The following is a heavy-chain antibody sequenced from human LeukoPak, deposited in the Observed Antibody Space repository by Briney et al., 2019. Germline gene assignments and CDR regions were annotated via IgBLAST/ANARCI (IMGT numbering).Heavy chain of an antibody. D-gene: IGHD3-10*01. CDR2: IWYDGSNK. CDR3: ARAVGYGAASYGFDT. V-gene: IGHV3-33*01. CDR1: GFTFSNYG. J-gene: IGHJ3*02. Sequence: GGSLRLSCAASGFTFSNYGIHWVRQAPGKGLEWVAVIWYDGSNKYYADSVKGRFTISRDNSKNTLYLQLNSLRAEDTAVYYCARAVGYGAASYGFDTWGQGTMVTVSS.